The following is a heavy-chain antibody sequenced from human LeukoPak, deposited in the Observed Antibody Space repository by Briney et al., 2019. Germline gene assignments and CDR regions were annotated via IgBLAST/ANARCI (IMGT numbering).Heavy chain of an antibody. V-gene: IGHV4-34*01. CDR1: GGSFSGYY. CDR2: INHSGST. CDR3: ARLTYYLFDY. D-gene: IGHD3-22*01. Sequence: PSETLSLTCAVYGGSFSGYYWSWIRQPPGKGLEWIGEINHSGSTNYNPSLKSRVTISVDTSKSQFSLKLSSVTAADTAVYYCARLTYYLFDYWGQGTLVTVSS. J-gene: IGHJ4*02.